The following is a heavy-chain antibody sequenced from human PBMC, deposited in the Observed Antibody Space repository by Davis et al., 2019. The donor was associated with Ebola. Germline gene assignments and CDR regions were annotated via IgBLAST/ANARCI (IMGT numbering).Heavy chain of an antibody. CDR1: GFTVSSNY. CDR2: IYSGGST. J-gene: IGHJ4*02. Sequence: PGGSLRLSCAASGFTVSSNYMSWVRQAPGKGLEWVSVIYSGGSTYYADSVKGRYTISRDNSKNTLYLQMNSLRAEDTAVYYCAKLDCSGGSCYMSYWGQGTLVTVSS. V-gene: IGHV3-53*01. D-gene: IGHD2-15*01. CDR3: AKLDCSGGSCYMSY.